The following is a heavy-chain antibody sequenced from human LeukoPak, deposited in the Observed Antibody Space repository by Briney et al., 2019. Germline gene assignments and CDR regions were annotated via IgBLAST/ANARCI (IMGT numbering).Heavy chain of an antibody. D-gene: IGHD5-18*01. Sequence: SETLSLTCAVYGESFSGYYWSWIRQPPGKGLEWIGEINHSGSTNYNPSLKSRVSISVDTSKNQFSLKLSSVTAADTAVYYCARRDVEGAYNYGSRLFDDWGQGTLVTVSS. V-gene: IGHV4-34*01. CDR3: ARRDVEGAYNYGSRLFDD. CDR1: GESFSGYY. J-gene: IGHJ4*02. CDR2: INHSGST.